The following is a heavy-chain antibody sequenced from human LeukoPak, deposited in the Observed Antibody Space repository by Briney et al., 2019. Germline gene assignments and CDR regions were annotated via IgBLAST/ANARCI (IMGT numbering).Heavy chain of an antibody. CDR3: ARSASGSSSPDGHFDY. CDR2: TYPGDSDT. J-gene: IGHJ4*02. CDR1: GYSFTTYW. Sequence: GESLKISCEGSGYSFTTYWIGWVRQMPGKGLEWMGITYPGDSDTRYSPSFQGQVTISADKSISTAYLQWSSLKASDTAMYYCARSASGSSSPDGHFDYWGQGTLVTVSS. D-gene: IGHD1-26*01. V-gene: IGHV5-51*01.